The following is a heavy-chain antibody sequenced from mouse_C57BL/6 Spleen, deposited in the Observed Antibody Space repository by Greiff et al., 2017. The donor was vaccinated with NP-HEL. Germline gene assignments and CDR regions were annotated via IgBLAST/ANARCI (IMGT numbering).Heavy chain of an antibody. V-gene: IGHV1-19*01. Sequence: VQLQQSGPVLVKPGASVKMSCKASGYTFTDYYMNWVKQSHGKSLEWIGVINPYNGGTSYNQKFKGKATLTVDKSSRTAYMELNSLTSEDSAVYYCARGGYDGDFFDDWGKGTTLTVSS. CDR1: GYTFTDYY. CDR3: ARGGYDGDFFDD. CDR2: INPYNGGT. J-gene: IGHJ2*01. D-gene: IGHD3-1*01.